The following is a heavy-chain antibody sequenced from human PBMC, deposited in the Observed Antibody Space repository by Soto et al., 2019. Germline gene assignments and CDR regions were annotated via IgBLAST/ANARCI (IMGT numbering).Heavy chain of an antibody. Sequence: PSETLSLTCAVYGGFVSSGSYYWSWIRQPPGKGLEWIGEMSHSGGTHFNPSLKSRVTISVDTSKNQFSLKMSSVTAADMALYYCARVERGTATPVVDAFDIWGPGTMVTVSS. D-gene: IGHD2-21*02. CDR1: GGFVSSGSYY. J-gene: IGHJ3*02. CDR2: MSHSGGT. CDR3: ARVERGTATPVVDAFDI. V-gene: IGHV4-61*01.